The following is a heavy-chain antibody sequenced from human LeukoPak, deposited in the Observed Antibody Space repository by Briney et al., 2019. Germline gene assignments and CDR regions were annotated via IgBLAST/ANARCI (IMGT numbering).Heavy chain of an antibody. Sequence: PGGSLRLSCAASGFTFSKYWMHWVRQAPGKGLVWVSRIYIGGTGIVYAGSVKGRFTISRDNAKNTLYLQMNGLRVEDTAVYYCARAPPSNGYSYHFDIWGPGTMVTVS. V-gene: IGHV3-74*01. CDR2: IYIGGTGI. D-gene: IGHD5-12*01. CDR3: ARAPPSNGYSYHFDI. J-gene: IGHJ3*02. CDR1: GFTFSKYW.